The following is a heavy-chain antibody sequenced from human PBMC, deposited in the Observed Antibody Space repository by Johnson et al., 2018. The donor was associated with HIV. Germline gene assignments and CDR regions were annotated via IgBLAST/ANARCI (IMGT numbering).Heavy chain of an antibody. CDR1: GFTFSSYA. V-gene: IGHV3-30*14. Sequence: QEQLVESGGGVVQPGRSLRLSCAASGFTFSSYAMNWVRQAPGKGLEWVAVISYDGSNKYYADSVKGRFNISRDNSKNTLYLQMNSLRPEDTAVYYGARDGRDLVTRGSFDVWGQGTVVTVSS. CDR2: ISYDGSNK. CDR3: ARDGRDLVTRGSFDV. J-gene: IGHJ3*01. D-gene: IGHD3-9*01.